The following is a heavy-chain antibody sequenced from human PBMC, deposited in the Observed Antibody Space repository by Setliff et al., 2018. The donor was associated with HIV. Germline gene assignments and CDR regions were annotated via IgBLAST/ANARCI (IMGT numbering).Heavy chain of an antibody. CDR2: ISSSSSTI. V-gene: IGHV3-48*04. CDR1: GFTFSSYS. CDR3: AKSASWDLRGWLH. J-gene: IGHJ4*02. Sequence: LRLSCAASGFTFSSYSMNWVRQAPGKGLEWVSYISSSSSTIYYADSVKGRFTISRDNAKNSLYLQMSSLRAEDSAVYYCAKSASWDLRGWLHWGQGTLVTVSS. D-gene: IGHD6-19*01.